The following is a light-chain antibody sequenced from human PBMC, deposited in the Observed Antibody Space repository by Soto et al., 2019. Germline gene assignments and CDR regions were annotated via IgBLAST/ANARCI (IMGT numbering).Light chain of an antibody. J-gene: IGLJ2*01. V-gene: IGLV2-14*01. CDR1: SSDVGGYNY. CDR3: SSYTSSSTYVV. Sequence: QSALTQPASVSGSAGQSITISCTGTSSDVGGYNYVSWYQQHPGKAPKLMIYDVSNRPSGVSNRFSGSKSGNTASLTISGLQAEDEAYYYCSSYTSSSTYVVFGGGTKLTV. CDR2: DVS.